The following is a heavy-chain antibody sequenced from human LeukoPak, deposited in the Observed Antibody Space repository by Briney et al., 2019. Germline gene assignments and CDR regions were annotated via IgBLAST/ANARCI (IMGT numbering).Heavy chain of an antibody. CDR3: AFLYSSGPDY. D-gene: IGHD6-19*01. CDR1: GGSFSGYY. CDR2: INHSGST. V-gene: IGHV4-34*01. J-gene: IGHJ4*02. Sequence: SETLSLTCAVYGGSFSGYYWSWIRQPPGKGLEWIGEINHSGSTNYNPSLKSRVTISVDTSKNQFSLKLSSVTAADTAVYYCAFLYSSGPDYWGQGTLVTVAP.